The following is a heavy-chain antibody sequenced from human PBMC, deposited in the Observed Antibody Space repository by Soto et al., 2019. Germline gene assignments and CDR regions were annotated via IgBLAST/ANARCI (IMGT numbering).Heavy chain of an antibody. D-gene: IGHD4-17*01. J-gene: IGHJ4*02. Sequence: QSGGSLRLSCAASGFTFSSYAMSWVRQAPGKGLEWVSGISGSGGSTYYADFVKGRFTISRDNSKNTVHLQMNSLRAEDTAVYYCETRFTVTAFDYCGQGTLVTVYS. CDR1: GFTFSSYA. V-gene: IGHV3-23*01. CDR2: ISGSGGST. CDR3: ETRFTVTAFDY.